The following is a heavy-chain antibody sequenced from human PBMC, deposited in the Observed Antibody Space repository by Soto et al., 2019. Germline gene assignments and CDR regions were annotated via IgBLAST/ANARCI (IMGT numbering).Heavy chain of an antibody. J-gene: IGHJ4*02. CDR3: ARDRSNSPDYFDY. D-gene: IGHD6-6*01. CDR2: IYYSGST. CDR1: GGSISSDDYY. V-gene: IGHV4-30-4*01. Sequence: SETLSLTCTVSGGSISSDDYYWSWIRQPPGKGLEWIGYIYYSGSTSYNSSLKSRLTISLDTSKNQFSLKLSSVSAADTAVYYCARDRSNSPDYFDYWGQGTLVTVSS.